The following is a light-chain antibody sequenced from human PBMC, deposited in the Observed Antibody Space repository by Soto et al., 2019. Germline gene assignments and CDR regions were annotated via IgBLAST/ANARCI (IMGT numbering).Light chain of an antibody. CDR2: AAS. CDR3: LQHKSYQWT. V-gene: IGKV1-17*01. J-gene: IGKJ1*01. CDR1: QSISSY. Sequence: DIQMTQSPSSLSASVGDRVTITCRASQSISSYLNWYQQKPGKVPKLLIYAASTLQSGVPSRFSGSGSGTEFSLTIDTLEPEDFATYFCLQHKSYQWTFGQGTKVDI.